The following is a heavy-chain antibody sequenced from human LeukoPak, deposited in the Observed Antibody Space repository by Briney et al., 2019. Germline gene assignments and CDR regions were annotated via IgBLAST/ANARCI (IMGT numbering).Heavy chain of an antibody. V-gene: IGHV5-51*01. D-gene: IGHD3-10*01. CDR1: GYSFTSYW. Sequence: GESLKISCKGSGYSFTSYWIGWVRQMPGKGLEWMGIIYPGDSDTRYSPSFQGQVTISADKSISTAYLQWSSLKASDTAMYYCARAGGLLWFGEFGADAFDIWGQGTMVTVSS. CDR2: IYPGDSDT. J-gene: IGHJ3*02. CDR3: ARAGGLLWFGEFGADAFDI.